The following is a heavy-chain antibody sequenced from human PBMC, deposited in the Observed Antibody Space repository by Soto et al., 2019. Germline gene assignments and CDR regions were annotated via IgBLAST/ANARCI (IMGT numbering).Heavy chain of an antibody. CDR1: GYTFTSYA. D-gene: IGHD6-13*01. V-gene: IGHV1-3*01. Sequence: GASVKVSCKASGYTFTSYAMHWVRQAPGQRLEWMGWINAGNGNTKYSQKFQGRVTITRDTSASTAYMELSSLRSEDTAVYYCARRCIAAAGTFHCMDFWCQGTMVTVSS. J-gene: IGHJ6*02. CDR3: ARRCIAAAGTFHCMDF. CDR2: INAGNGNT.